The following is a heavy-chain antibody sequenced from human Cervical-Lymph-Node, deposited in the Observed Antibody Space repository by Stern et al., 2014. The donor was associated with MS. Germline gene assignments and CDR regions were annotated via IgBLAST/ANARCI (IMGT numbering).Heavy chain of an antibody. D-gene: IGHD2-2*03. CDR2: VFHTGTT. J-gene: IGHJ4*02. CDR1: GASINSYY. Sequence: QLQLQESGPGLVKPSETLSLTGTVSGASINSYYWSWIRQSPGRGLEWVGYVFHTGTTNYNPSLKSRVTISLDTSKNQFSLILRSVTAADTAVYYCARKALSMDHYFDSWGQGALVTVSS. V-gene: IGHV4-59*01. CDR3: ARKALSMDHYFDS.